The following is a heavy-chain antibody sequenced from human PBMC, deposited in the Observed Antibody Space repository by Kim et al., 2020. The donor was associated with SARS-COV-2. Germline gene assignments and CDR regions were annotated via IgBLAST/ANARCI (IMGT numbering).Heavy chain of an antibody. CDR3: ARHRGYSSMAPSDY. J-gene: IGHJ4*02. CDR1: EYTFTSYW. Sequence: GESLKISCKGSEYTFTSYWISWVRQMPGKGLEWMGRIDPDDSETNYSPSFQGHVTMSADKSIRTVYLQWTSLRASDTAIYYCARHRGYSSMAPSDYWGQGTLVTVSS. D-gene: IGHD3-10*01. V-gene: IGHV5-10-1*01. CDR2: IDPDDSET.